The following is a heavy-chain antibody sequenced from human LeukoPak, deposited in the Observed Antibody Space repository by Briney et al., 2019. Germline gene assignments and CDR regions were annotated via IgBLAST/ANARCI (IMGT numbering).Heavy chain of an antibody. D-gene: IGHD1-26*01. CDR2: ISAYNGNT. Sequence: VSVKVSCKASGYTFTSYGISWVRQAPGQGLEWMGWISAYNGNTNYAQKLQGRVTMTTDTSTSTAYMELRSLRSDDTAVYYCAREVKYSGSYSDWFDPWGQGTLVTVSS. V-gene: IGHV1-18*01. CDR1: GYTFTSYG. CDR3: AREVKYSGSYSDWFDP. J-gene: IGHJ5*02.